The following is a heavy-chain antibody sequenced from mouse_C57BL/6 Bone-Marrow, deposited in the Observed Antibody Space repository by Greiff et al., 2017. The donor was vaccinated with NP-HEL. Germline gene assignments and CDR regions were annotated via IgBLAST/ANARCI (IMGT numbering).Heavy chain of an antibody. CDR3: ARGGPNPFAY. Sequence: VQLQQSGAELVRPGASVKLSCTASGFNIKDDYMHWVKQRPEQGLEWIGWIDPENGDTEYASKFKGKATITADTSSNTAYLQLSSLTSEDTAIYYCARGGPNPFAYWGQGTLVTVSA. CDR2: IDPENGDT. CDR1: GFNIKDDY. V-gene: IGHV14-4*01. D-gene: IGHD4-1*01. J-gene: IGHJ3*01.